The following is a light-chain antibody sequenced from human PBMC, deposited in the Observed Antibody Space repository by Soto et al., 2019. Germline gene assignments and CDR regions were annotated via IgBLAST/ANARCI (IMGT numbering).Light chain of an antibody. CDR3: QQYGGSVPWT. Sequence: ELVLTQSPGTLSLSPGERATVSCRASQTISRNYLVWYQKKPGQAPRLLIYGASTRATGIPDRFTGSGSGTDFTLTITRLEPEDFAVYYCQQYGGSVPWTFGPGTKVE. V-gene: IGKV3-20*01. CDR1: QTISRNY. J-gene: IGKJ1*01. CDR2: GAS.